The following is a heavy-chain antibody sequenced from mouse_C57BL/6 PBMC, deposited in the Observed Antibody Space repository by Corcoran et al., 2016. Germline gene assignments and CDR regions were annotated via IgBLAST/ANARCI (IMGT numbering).Heavy chain of an antibody. D-gene: IGHD1-1*01. Sequence: QIQLVQSGPELKKPGETVKISCKASGYTFTTYGMSWVKQAPGKGLKWMGWINTYSGVPTYADDFKGRFAFSLETSARTAYLQINNLKNEDTATYCWARGTTVVPYYFDYWGQGTTLTVSS. J-gene: IGHJ2*01. CDR1: GYTFTTYG. V-gene: IGHV9-3*01. CDR2: INTYSGVP. CDR3: ARGTTVVPYYFDY.